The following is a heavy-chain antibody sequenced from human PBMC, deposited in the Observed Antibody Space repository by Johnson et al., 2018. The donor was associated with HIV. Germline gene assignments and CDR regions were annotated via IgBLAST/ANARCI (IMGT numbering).Heavy chain of an antibody. D-gene: IGHD3-16*02. V-gene: IGHV3-33*01. CDR2: IWYDGSNK. CDR3: ARGGLGYQNIHDPFDV. J-gene: IGHJ3*01. Sequence: QVQLVESGGGVVQVGRSLRLSCEASGFTFSRYGMHWVRQAPGKGLEWVAVIWYDGSNKNYTESVKGRFSISRDNAKNSLYLQMNSLRAEDTALYYCARGGLGYQNIHDPFDVWGQGTMVAVS. CDR1: GFTFSRYG.